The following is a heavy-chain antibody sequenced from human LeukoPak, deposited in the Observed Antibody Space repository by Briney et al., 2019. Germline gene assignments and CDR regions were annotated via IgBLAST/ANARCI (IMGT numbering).Heavy chain of an antibody. D-gene: IGHD2-8*02. CDR2: IYYSGTT. CDR1: GGSISNRSYF. Sequence: SETLSLTCTVSGGSISNRSYFWGWIRQPPGKGLEWIGSIYYSGTTYYTPSLKSRVTISVDTSKNQFSLKLSSVTAADTAVYYCARDRVTGGEAHNWFDPWGQGTLVTVSS. J-gene: IGHJ5*02. CDR3: ARDRVTGGEAHNWFDP. V-gene: IGHV4-39*07.